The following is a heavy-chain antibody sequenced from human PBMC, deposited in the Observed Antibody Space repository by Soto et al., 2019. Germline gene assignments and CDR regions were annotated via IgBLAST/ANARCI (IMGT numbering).Heavy chain of an antibody. CDR3: ARRTLDDIVVVVAVFDY. J-gene: IGHJ4*02. CDR1: GGSFSGYY. V-gene: IGHV4-34*01. Sequence: SETLSLTCAVYGGSFSGYYWSWIRQPPGKGLEWIGEINHSGSTNYNPSLKSRVTISVDTSKNQFSLKLSSVTAADTAVYYCARRTLDDIVVVVAVFDYWGQGTLVTVSS. CDR2: INHSGST. D-gene: IGHD2-15*01.